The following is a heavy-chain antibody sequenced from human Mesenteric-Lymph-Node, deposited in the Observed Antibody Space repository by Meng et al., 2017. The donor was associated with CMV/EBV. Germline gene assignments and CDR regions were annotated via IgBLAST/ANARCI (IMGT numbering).Heavy chain of an antibody. J-gene: IGHJ4*02. CDR3: ARDSCSTTSCYPLDY. Sequence: GGSLRLSCTASGFTFSDHYMSWIRQAPGKGLEWVSYISSSGSTIYYADSVKGRFTISRDNAKNSLYLQMNSLRAEDTAVYYCARDSCSTTSCYPLDYWGQGTLVTVSS. D-gene: IGHD2-2*01. V-gene: IGHV3-11*04. CDR1: GFTFSDHY. CDR2: ISSSGSTI.